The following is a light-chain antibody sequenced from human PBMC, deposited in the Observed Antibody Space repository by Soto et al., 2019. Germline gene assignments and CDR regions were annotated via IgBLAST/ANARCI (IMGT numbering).Light chain of an antibody. CDR2: KAS. J-gene: IGKJ1*01. CDR3: QQYNTPWT. CDR1: QDISKW. V-gene: IGKV1-5*03. Sequence: TQLTQSPTTLSASVGDRVTITCRASQDISKWLAWYQQKPGKAPKLLIYKASSLEGGVPSRFSGSGSGTEVTLTISSLQPDDLATYFCQQYNTPWTFGQGTKLEIK.